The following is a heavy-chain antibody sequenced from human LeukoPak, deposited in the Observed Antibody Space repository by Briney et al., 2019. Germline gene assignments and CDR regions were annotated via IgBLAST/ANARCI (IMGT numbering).Heavy chain of an antibody. V-gene: IGHV1-18*01. CDR2: ISAYNGNT. CDR1: GYTFTSYG. CDR3: ARGSMGPSFRSYYFDY. D-gene: IGHD1-26*01. Sequence: ASVKVSCKASGYTFTSYGISWVRQAPGQGLEWMGWISAYNGNTNYAQKLQGRVTMTTDTSTSTAYMELRSLRSDDTAVYYCARGSMGPSFRSYYFDYWGQGTLVTASS. J-gene: IGHJ4*02.